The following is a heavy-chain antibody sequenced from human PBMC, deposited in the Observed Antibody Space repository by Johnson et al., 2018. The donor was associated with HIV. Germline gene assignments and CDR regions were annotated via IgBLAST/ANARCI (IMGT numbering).Heavy chain of an antibody. J-gene: IGHJ3*02. CDR2: IYSGGST. V-gene: IGHV3-66*01. CDR1: GFTVSSNY. CDR3: ARVHSGGAFDI. Sequence: EQLVVSGGGLVQPGGSLRLSCAASGFTVSSNYMSWVRQAPGKGLEWVSVIYSGGSTYYADSVKGRFTISRDNSKNTLYLQMNSLRAEDTAVYYCARVHSGGAFDIWGQGTMVTVSS.